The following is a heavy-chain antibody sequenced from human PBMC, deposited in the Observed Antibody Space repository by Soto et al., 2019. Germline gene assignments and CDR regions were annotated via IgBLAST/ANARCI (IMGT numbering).Heavy chain of an antibody. CDR1: GYTFTSHG. CDR3: ARDLLYSTRSTVRFDI. V-gene: IGHV1-18*01. CDR2: INTDNGNT. J-gene: IGHJ3*02. Sequence: VQLVQSGVEVKKPGASVKVSCKASGYTFTSHGISWVRQAPGQGLEWMGWINTDNGNTNYAQKVQGRVTMTTETSTRTAYMELRSLRSDDTAVYYCARDLLYSTRSTVRFDIWGQGTMLTVSS. D-gene: IGHD6-13*01.